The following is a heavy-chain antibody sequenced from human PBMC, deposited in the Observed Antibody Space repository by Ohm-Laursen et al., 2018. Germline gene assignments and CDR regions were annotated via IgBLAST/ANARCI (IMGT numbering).Heavy chain of an antibody. V-gene: IGHV3-11*01. CDR2: ISSSGSTI. J-gene: IGHJ6*02. D-gene: IGHD3-22*01. CDR3: ARAYYDSSGMDV. CDR1: GFTFSDYY. Sequence: GSLRLSCSASGFTFSDYYMSWIRQAPGKGLEWVSYISSSGSTIYYADSVKGRFTISRDNAKSSLYLQMNSLRAEDTAVYYCARAYYDSSGMDVWGQGTTVTVSS.